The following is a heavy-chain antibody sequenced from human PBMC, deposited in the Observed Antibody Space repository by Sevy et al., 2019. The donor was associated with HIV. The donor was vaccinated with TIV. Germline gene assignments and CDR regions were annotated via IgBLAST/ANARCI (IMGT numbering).Heavy chain of an antibody. V-gene: IGHV3-33*01. CDR2: IWSDSNNK. Sequence: GGSLRLSFEASGFTFSSYAIHWVRQAPGKGLEWVAVIWSDSNNKYYTDSVKGRFTISRDNAKNTLYLQMNSLRVDDTAVYYCARESGVGWFVDYRGQGTLVTVSS. D-gene: IGHD6-19*01. CDR3: ARESGVGWFVDY. CDR1: GFTFSSYA. J-gene: IGHJ4*02.